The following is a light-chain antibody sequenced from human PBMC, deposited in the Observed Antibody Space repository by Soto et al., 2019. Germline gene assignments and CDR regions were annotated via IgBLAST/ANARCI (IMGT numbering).Light chain of an antibody. V-gene: IGLV2-14*01. CDR2: DVS. Sequence: QSALTQPASVSGSPGQSITISCTGTSSDVGGYNYVSWYQQHPGKAPKLKIYDVSNRPSGVSNRFSGSKSGNTASLTISGLQAEDEVDYYCSSYTSSSTLEVVFGGGTKLTVL. CDR3: SSYTSSSTLEVV. J-gene: IGLJ2*01. CDR1: SSDVGGYNY.